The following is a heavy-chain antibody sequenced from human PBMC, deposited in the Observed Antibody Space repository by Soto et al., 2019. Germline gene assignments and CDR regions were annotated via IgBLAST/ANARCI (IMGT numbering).Heavy chain of an antibody. J-gene: IGHJ4*02. D-gene: IGHD4-17*01. CDR1: GFSFNNYA. CDR3: AKESLPEHYGDTLFDY. Sequence: EVQLLESGGALVRPGGPLRLSCAASGFSFNNYALSWVRQAPGKGLEWVSTFSAGGRAYYAASVQGRFTIARDSSQDTVHLQISDLRPEDTAVYYCAKESLPEHYGDTLFDYWGQGTRVTVSS. CDR2: FSAGGRA. V-gene: IGHV3-23*01.